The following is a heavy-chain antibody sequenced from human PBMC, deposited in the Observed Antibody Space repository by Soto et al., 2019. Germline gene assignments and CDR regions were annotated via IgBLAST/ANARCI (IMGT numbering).Heavy chain of an antibody. CDR1: GGSFSGYY. D-gene: IGHD3-3*01. CDR2: INHSGST. CDR3: ARTQEPNYDFCSGYYKASWYFDI. Sequence: SETLSLTCAGYGGSFSGYYWSWIRQPPGKGLEWIGEINHSGSTNYNPSLKSRVTISVDTSKNQFSLKLSSVTAADTAVHYCARTQEPNYDFCSGYYKASWYFDICGRGTLVT. V-gene: IGHV4-34*01. J-gene: IGHJ2*01.